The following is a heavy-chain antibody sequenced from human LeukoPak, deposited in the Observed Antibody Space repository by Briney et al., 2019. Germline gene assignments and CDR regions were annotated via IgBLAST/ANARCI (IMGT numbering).Heavy chain of an antibody. V-gene: IGHV4-34*01. CDR1: GGSFSGYY. D-gene: IGHD3-9*01. CDR2: INHSGST. CDR3: ARHRRYYDILTGYYAGPLDI. J-gene: IGHJ3*02. Sequence: PSETLSLTCAVYGGSFSGYYWSWIRQPPGKGLEWIGEINHSGSTNYNPSLKSRLTISLHTSKNQFSLKLTSVTAADTAVYYCARHRRYYDILTGYYAGPLDIWGQGTKVTVSS.